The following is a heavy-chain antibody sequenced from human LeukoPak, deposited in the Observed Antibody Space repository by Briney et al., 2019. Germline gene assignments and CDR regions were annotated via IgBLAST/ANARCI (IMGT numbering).Heavy chain of an antibody. J-gene: IGHJ4*02. D-gene: IGHD6-13*01. CDR1: GGSISNNY. CDR2: IHYNGST. CDR3: AGMPGRGTWYDN. V-gene: IGHV4-59*08. Sequence: SETLSLTCTVSGGSISNNYWSWIRQPPGKGLEWIGYIHYNGSTNYNPSLKSRLTISVDTPKKQFSLKLRSVNAADTAVYYCAGMPGRGTWYDNWGQGTLVTVSS.